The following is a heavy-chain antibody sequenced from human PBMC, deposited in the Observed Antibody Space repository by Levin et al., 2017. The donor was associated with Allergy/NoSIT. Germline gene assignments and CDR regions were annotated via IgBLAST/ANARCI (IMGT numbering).Heavy chain of an antibody. V-gene: IGHV3-30*04. Sequence: GESLKISCAASGFTFSSYAMHWVRQAPGKGLEWVAVISYDGSNKYYADSVKGRFTISRDNSKNTLYLQMNSLRAEDTAVYYCAREGYCSSTSCYTDYYYYGMDVWGQGTTVTVSS. D-gene: IGHD2-2*02. CDR3: AREGYCSSTSCYTDYYYYGMDV. J-gene: IGHJ6*02. CDR2: ISYDGSNK. CDR1: GFTFSSYA.